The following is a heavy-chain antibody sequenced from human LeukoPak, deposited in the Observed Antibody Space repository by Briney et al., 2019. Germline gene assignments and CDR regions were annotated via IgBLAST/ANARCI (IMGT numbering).Heavy chain of an antibody. CDR3: TRGMLRQPPDY. D-gene: IGHD3-10*02. V-gene: IGHV3-74*01. Sequence: PGGSLRLSCAASGFTFSSYWMHWVRQAPGKGLVWVSRINSDGSSTSYADSVKGRFTISRDNAKNTLYLQMNSLRVVDTAIYYCTRGMLRQPPDYWGQGMLVTVSS. CDR1: GFTFSSYW. J-gene: IGHJ4*02. CDR2: INSDGSST.